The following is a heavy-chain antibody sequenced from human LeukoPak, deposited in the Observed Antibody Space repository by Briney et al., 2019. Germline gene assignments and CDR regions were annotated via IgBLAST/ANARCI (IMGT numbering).Heavy chain of an antibody. J-gene: IGHJ4*02. V-gene: IGHV3-30*18. Sequence: GRSLRLSCAASGFTFSSYGMHWVRQAPGKGLEWVAVISYDGSNKYYADSVKGRFTISRDNSKNTLYLQMNSLRAEDTAVYYCAKDSRRYYYGSGSHSPDYWGQGTLVTVSS. CDR3: AKDSRRYYYGSGSHSPDY. CDR1: GFTFSSYG. CDR2: ISYDGSNK. D-gene: IGHD3-10*01.